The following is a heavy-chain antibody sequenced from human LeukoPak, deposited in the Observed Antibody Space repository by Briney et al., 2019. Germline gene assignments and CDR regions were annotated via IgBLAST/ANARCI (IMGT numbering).Heavy chain of an antibody. CDR1: GYSFTSYW. D-gene: IGHD2-15*01. V-gene: IGHV5-51*01. Sequence: GESLKISCKGSGYSFTSYWIAWVRQMPGKGLEWRGSIYPGDSDTRYSPSFQGQVTISADKSISIAYLQWSSLKASDTAIYYCARRGVAHGSAFDIWGQGTMVTVSS. CDR2: IYPGDSDT. CDR3: ARRGVAHGSAFDI. J-gene: IGHJ3*02.